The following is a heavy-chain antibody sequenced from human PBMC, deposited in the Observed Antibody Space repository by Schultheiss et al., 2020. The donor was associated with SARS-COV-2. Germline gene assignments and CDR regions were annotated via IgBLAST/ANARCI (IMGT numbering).Heavy chain of an antibody. CDR1: GASIGRDY. Sequence: SQTLSLTCAVSGASIGRDYWTWIRQPPGKGLEWIGYINYSGSTNYNPSLKSRVTIPVDTSKNQFFLKLTSVTAADTAVYYCAREGWQQLVDYWGQGTLVTVSS. CDR3: AREGWQQLVDY. V-gene: IGHV4-59*01. CDR2: INYSGST. J-gene: IGHJ4*02. D-gene: IGHD6-13*01.